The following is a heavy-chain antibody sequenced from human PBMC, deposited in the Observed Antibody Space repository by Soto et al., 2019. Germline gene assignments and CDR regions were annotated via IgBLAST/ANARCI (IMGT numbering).Heavy chain of an antibody. Sequence: EVQLVESGGGLVQPGGAARLSCAASGFSVSGWYMDWVRQAPGKGLEWVARLKDSSQNYATEYAVSVKGRFTVSRHPSKNSMYLKIKGRKMENRAYFSFVREGDGGCPDPWGRG. CDR1: GFSVSGWY. D-gene: IGHD3-16*01. J-gene: IGHJ5*02. CDR3: VREGDGGCPDP. CDR2: LKDSSQNYAT. V-gene: IGHV3-72*01.